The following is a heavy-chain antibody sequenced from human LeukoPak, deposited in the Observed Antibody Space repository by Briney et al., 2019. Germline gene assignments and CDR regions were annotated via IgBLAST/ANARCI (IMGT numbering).Heavy chain of an antibody. V-gene: IGHV4-38-2*02. CDR1: GYSISSGYY. D-gene: IGHD2-15*01. CDR2: ISHSGST. J-gene: IGHJ4*02. Sequence: SETLSLTCTVSGYSISSGYYWGWIRQPPGKGLKWIGSISHSGSTYYNPSLKSRVTISVDTSKNQFSLKLSSLTAADTAVYYRARHIVVVVAATDLFDYWGQGTLVTVSS. CDR3: ARHIVVVVAATDLFDY.